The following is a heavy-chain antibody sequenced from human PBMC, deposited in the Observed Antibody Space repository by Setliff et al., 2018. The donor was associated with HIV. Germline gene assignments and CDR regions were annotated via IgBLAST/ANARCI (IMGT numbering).Heavy chain of an antibody. CDR2: ISYDGSNE. V-gene: IGHV3-30*03. CDR3: ARDISYGYDRSSDTFDY. D-gene: IGHD3-22*01. Sequence: GGSLRLSCVASGITVSGIYMTWVRQAPGKGLEWVTVISYDGSNESYADSVKGRFTISRDNSKNTLYLQMNSLRAEDTAVYYCARDISYGYDRSSDTFDYWGQGTLVTVSS. J-gene: IGHJ4*02. CDR1: GITVSGIY.